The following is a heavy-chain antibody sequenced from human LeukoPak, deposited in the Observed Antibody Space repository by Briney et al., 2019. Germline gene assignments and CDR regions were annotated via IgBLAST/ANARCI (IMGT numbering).Heavy chain of an antibody. D-gene: IGHD2-15*01. V-gene: IGHV4-39*07. J-gene: IGHJ6*02. CDR3: ARGSGNYYGMDV. CDR2: IYYSGST. CDR1: GGSISSSSYY. Sequence: SETLSLTCTVSGGSISSSSYYWGWIRQPPGKGLEWIGSIYYSGSTYYNPSLKSRVTISVDTSKNQFSLKLSSVTAADTAAYYCARGSGNYYGMDVWGQGTTVTVSS.